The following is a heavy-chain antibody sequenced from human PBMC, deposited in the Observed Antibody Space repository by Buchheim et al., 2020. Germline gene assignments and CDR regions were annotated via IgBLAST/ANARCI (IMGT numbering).Heavy chain of an antibody. D-gene: IGHD2-21*02. CDR1: GFIFSSYE. Sequence: EVQLVESGGNLVEPGGSLRLSCVGSGFIFSSYEMNWVRQAPGKGLEWVSYISASGNTIYYADSVRGRFTISRDNAKKSLYLQMDSLRAEDTAVYYCASPEAYCAGDCYSIWGQGTL. V-gene: IGHV3-48*03. CDR3: ASPEAYCAGDCYSI. CDR2: ISASGNTI. J-gene: IGHJ1*01.